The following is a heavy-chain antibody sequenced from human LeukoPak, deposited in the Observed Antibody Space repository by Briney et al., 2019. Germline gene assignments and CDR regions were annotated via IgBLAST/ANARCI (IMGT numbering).Heavy chain of an antibody. CDR1: GFTFSSAA. J-gene: IGHJ6*03. CDR3: ARDGGSYYYYYYMDV. Sequence: GGSLRLSCAASGFTFSSAALTWVRQVPGKGLEWVSTITGRDDSTYYADSVKGRFTISRDNAKNSLYLQMNSLRAEDTAVYYCARDGGSYYYYYYMDVWGKGTTVTVSS. D-gene: IGHD1-26*01. CDR2: ITGRDDST. V-gene: IGHV3-21*01.